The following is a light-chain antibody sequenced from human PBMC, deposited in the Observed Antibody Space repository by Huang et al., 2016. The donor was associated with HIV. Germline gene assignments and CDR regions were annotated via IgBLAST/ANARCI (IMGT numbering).Light chain of an antibody. CDR3: QQSYKAPRT. V-gene: IGKV1-39*01. CDR2: GAS. Sequence: DIQMTQSPSSLSASVGDRVIISCRASQSINKYLNWYQQMPGKAPKLLIYGASTLQRGVSSRFSGSVSGTDFTLTIGSLQPEDAATYYCQQSYKAPRTFGQGT. CDR1: QSINKY. J-gene: IGKJ2*01.